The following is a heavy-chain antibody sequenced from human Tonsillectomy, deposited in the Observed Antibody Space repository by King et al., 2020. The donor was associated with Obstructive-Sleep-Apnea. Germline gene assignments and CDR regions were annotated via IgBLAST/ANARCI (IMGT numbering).Heavy chain of an antibody. V-gene: IGHV3-23*04. CDR1: GFTFSSYA. CDR3: AKMSPHILTSYSH. CDR2: ISGSGGST. D-gene: IGHD3-9*01. J-gene: IGHJ4*02. Sequence: VQLVESGGGLEQPGGSLRLSCAASGFTFSSYAMSWVRQVPGKGLEWVSAISGSGGSTNYADSVKSRFTISRDNSKNTLYLQMNSLRVEDTAVYYCAKMSPHILTSYSHWGQGTLVTVSS.